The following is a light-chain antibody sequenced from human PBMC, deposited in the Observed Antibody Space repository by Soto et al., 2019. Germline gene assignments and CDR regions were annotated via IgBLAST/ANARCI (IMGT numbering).Light chain of an antibody. J-gene: IGLJ2*01. Sequence: QAVVTQPPSASGTPGQRVTISCSGSSSNIGSNTVNWYQQFPGTAPKLLIYSNNQRPSGVPDRFSGSKSGTSASLAISGLQSGDEADYYCAAWDDSLNGVVFGGGTKVTVL. CDR1: SSNIGSNT. V-gene: IGLV1-44*01. CDR2: SNN. CDR3: AAWDDSLNGVV.